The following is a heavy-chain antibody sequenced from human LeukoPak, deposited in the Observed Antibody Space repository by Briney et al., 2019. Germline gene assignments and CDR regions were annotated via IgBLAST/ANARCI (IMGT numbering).Heavy chain of an antibody. CDR3: AKVRGGYCSGGSCGYFDY. Sequence: GGSLRLSCAASGFTFSSYAMSWVRQAPGKGLEWVSAISGSGGSTYYADSVKGRFTISRVNSKNTLYLQMNSLRAEGTAVYYCAKVRGGYCSGGSCGYFDYWGQGTLVTVSS. CDR2: ISGSGGST. D-gene: IGHD2-15*01. V-gene: IGHV3-23*01. J-gene: IGHJ4*02. CDR1: GFTFSSYA.